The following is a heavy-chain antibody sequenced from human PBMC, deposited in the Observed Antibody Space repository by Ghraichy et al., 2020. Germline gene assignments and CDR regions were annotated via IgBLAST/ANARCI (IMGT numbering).Heavy chain of an antibody. CDR3: ARARGSGNPFDY. Sequence: SQTRSLTCTVSGGSISSYYWSWIRQPPGKGLEWIGYIYYSGSTNYNPSLKSRVTISVDTSKNQFSLKLSSVTAADTAVYYCARARGSGNPFDYWGQGTLVTVSS. D-gene: IGHD3-10*01. J-gene: IGHJ4*02. V-gene: IGHV4-59*01. CDR2: IYYSGST. CDR1: GGSISSYY.